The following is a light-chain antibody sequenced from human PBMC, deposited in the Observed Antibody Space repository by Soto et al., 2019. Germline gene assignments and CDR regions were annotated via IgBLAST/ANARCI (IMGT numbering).Light chain of an antibody. CDR2: KAS. V-gene: IGKV1-5*03. CDR1: QSIXXX. CDR3: QQYNSYPYT. Sequence: DIQMTQSPXXXXXSVXXXXXXTCRASQSIXXXLXWYQQKPGKAPKLLLYKASTLQSGVPSRFSGSGSGTEFTLTISSLQPDDFATYYCQQYNSYPYTFGQGTKLEIK. J-gene: IGKJ2*01.